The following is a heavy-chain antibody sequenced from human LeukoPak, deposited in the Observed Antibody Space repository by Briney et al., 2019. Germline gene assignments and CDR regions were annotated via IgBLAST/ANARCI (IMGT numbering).Heavy chain of an antibody. CDR2: ISSSSSHI. D-gene: IGHD2-21*02. CDR3: ARELIVVVTAREFDP. J-gene: IGHJ5*02. CDR1: GFTFSSYS. Sequence: GGSLRLSRVTSGFTFSSYSMNWVRQAPGKGLEWVSSISSSSSHIYYADSVKGRFTISRDNAKNSLYLQMNSLRAEDTAVYCCARELIVVVTAREFDPWGQGTLVTVSS. V-gene: IGHV3-21*01.